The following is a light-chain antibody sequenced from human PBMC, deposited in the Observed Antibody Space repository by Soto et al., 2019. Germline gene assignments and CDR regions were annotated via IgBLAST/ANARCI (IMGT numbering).Light chain of an antibody. V-gene: IGLV2-14*01. CDR1: SADIGAFNY. CDR3: SSYSTSSALV. Sequence: QSVLTQPASVSGSPGQSITISCAGTSADIGAFNYVSWYQQYPGKAPKLLIYDVSNRPSGVSTRFSASKSANTASLTISGLQADDEADXYCSSYSTSSALVFGGGTKLTVL. CDR2: DVS. J-gene: IGLJ2*01.